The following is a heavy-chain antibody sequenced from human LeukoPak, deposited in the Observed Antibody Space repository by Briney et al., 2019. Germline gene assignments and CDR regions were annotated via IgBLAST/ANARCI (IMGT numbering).Heavy chain of an antibody. Sequence: SETLSLTCTVSGGSISSYYWSWIRQPPGKGLEWIGYIYYSGSTNYNPSLKSRVTISVDTSKNQFSLKLSSVTAADTAVYYCARGPPLSLYSYGSGRLYGMDVWGQGTTVTVSS. J-gene: IGHJ6*02. V-gene: IGHV4-59*01. D-gene: IGHD5-18*01. CDR1: GGSISSYY. CDR2: IYYSGST. CDR3: ARGPPLSLYSYGSGRLYGMDV.